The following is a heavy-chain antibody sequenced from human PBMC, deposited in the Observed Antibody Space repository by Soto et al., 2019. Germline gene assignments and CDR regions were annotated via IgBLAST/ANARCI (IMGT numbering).Heavy chain of an antibody. J-gene: IGHJ4*02. CDR2: ISGGGGST. CDR1: GFTFSSYA. Sequence: GGSLRLSCAASGFTFSSYAMSWVRQAPGKGLEWVSAISGGGGSTYYADSVKGRFTISRDNSKNTLYLQMNSLRAEDTAVYYCAKDGLLRRGHFDYWGQRTLVTVSS. V-gene: IGHV3-23*01. CDR3: AKDGLLRRGHFDY. D-gene: IGHD3-22*01.